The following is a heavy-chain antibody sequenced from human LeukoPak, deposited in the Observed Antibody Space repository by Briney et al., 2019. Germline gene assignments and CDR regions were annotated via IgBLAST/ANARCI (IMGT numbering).Heavy chain of an antibody. J-gene: IGHJ4*02. CDR2: IYYSGST. CDR3: ARDYSRWYRPSYDY. D-gene: IGHD6-13*01. CDR1: GGSISSSSYY. V-gene: IGHV4-39*07. Sequence: PSETLSLTCTASGGSISSSSYYWGWIRQPPGKGLEWIGSIYYSGSTYYNPSLKSRVTISVDTSKNQFSLKLSSVTAADTAVYYCARDYSRWYRPSYDYWGQGTLVTVSS.